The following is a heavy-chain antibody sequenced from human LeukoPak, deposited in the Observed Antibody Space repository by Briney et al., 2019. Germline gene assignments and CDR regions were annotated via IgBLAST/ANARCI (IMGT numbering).Heavy chain of an antibody. J-gene: IGHJ6*03. D-gene: IGHD2-8*01. CDR1: GYTFTKYG. Sequence: ASVKVSCKASGYTFTKYGVYWVRQAPGQGLQWMGWINTDTGNPTYAQGFTGRFVFSLDTSVSTTYLQISSLKPEDTAVYYCARGIGIGTVLMVHGNMDVWGKGTTVTVSS. CDR2: INTDTGNP. V-gene: IGHV7-4-1*02. CDR3: ARGIGIGTVLMVHGNMDV.